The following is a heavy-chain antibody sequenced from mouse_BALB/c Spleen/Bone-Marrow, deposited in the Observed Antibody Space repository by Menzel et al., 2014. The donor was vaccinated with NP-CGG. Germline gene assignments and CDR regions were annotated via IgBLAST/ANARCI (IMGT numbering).Heavy chain of an antibody. CDR3: ARRWLPYAMDY. Sequence: LQESGPELVKPGASVKMSCKASGYTFTSYIMHWVKQKPGRGLEWIGYINPYNDGTKYNEKFKGKATLTSDKSSSTAYMELSSLTSEDSAVYYCARRWLPYAMDYWGQGTSVTVSS. D-gene: IGHD2-3*01. CDR1: GYTFTSYI. J-gene: IGHJ4*01. CDR2: INPYNDGT. V-gene: IGHV1-14*01.